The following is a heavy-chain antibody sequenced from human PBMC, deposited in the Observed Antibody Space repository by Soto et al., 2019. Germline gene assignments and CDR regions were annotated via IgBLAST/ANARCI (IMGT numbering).Heavy chain of an antibody. Sequence: QVQLVQSGAEVKKPGSPVRVSCTASGDTFNFYTISWVRQVPGQGPEWMGKIIPMLGMSNYALKFQGRVTIMADKSTSTVYMNLSGLTSEDTAVYYSATNYGSGSTHFDYWGQGTLVTVSS. CDR1: GDTFNFYT. CDR3: ATNYGSGSTHFDY. V-gene: IGHV1-69*02. CDR2: IIPMLGMS. D-gene: IGHD3-10*01. J-gene: IGHJ4*02.